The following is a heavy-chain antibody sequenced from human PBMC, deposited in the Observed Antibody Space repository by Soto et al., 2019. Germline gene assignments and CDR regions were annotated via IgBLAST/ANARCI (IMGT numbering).Heavy chain of an antibody. V-gene: IGHV1-3*01. CDR1: GYTFTSYA. CDR2: INAGYGNT. CDR3: ARGHYYGWGTPDYYYYYGMDV. J-gene: IGHJ6*02. Sequence: ASVKVSCKASGYTFTSYAMHWVRQAPGQRLEWMGWINAGYGNTKYSQKFQGRVTITRDTSASTAYMELSSLRSEDTAVYYCARGHYYGWGTPDYYYYYGMDVWGQGSTVTVSS. D-gene: IGHD3-10*01.